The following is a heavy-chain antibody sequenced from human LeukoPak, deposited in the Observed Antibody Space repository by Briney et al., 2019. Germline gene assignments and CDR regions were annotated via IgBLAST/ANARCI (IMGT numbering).Heavy chain of an antibody. V-gene: IGHV1-69*13. CDR3: ARDQGYRYGYGDFDY. D-gene: IGHD5-18*01. CDR1: GGTFRSYA. J-gene: IGHJ4*02. CDR2: IIPIFGTA. Sequence: ASVKVSCRASGGTFRSYAISWVRQAPGQGLEWMGGIIPIFGTANYAQKFQGRVTITADESTSTAYMELSSLRSEDTAVYYCARDQGYRYGYGDFDYWGQGTLVTVSS.